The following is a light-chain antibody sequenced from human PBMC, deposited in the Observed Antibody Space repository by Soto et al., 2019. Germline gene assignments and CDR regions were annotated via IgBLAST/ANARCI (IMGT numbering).Light chain of an antibody. Sequence: QSALTQPPSSSGSPGQSVTISCTGTSSDVGGYNYVSWYQHHPGKAQKLMIYEFSKRPSGVPDRFSGSKSGNTASLTVSGLQAEDEADYYCSSYAGSNTVVFGGGTKLTVL. CDR3: SSYAGSNTVV. CDR1: SSDVGGYNY. V-gene: IGLV2-8*01. J-gene: IGLJ2*01. CDR2: EFS.